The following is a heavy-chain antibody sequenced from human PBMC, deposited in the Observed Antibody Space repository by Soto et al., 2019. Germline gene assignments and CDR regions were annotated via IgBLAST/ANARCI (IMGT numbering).Heavy chain of an antibody. V-gene: IGHV3-53*02. D-gene: IGHD2-15*01. CDR3: ATPNCSGGSCYPPPRENYYYYGMDV. CDR2: IYSGGST. CDR1: GFTVSSNY. J-gene: IGHJ6*02. Sequence: EVQLVETGGGLIQPGGSLRLSCAASGFTVSSNYMSWVRQAPGKGLEWVSVIYSGGSTYYADSVKGRFTISRDNSKNTLYLQMNGLRAEDTAVYYCATPNCSGGSCYPPPRENYYYYGMDVWGQGTTVTVSS.